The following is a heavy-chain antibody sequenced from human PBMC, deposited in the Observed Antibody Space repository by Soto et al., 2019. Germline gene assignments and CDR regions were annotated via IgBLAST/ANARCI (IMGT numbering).Heavy chain of an antibody. Sequence: QVQLVQSGAEVKKPGSSVKVSCKASGGTFSSYAISWVRQAPGQGLEWMGGIIPIFGTANYAQKFQGRVTITADESTSTAYMELISLRSEDTAVYYCARELRGYSGYDNIGYYYYYYGMDVWGQGTTVTVSS. CDR1: GGTFSSYA. J-gene: IGHJ6*02. D-gene: IGHD5-12*01. V-gene: IGHV1-69*12. CDR3: ARELRGYSGYDNIGYYYYYYGMDV. CDR2: IIPIFGTA.